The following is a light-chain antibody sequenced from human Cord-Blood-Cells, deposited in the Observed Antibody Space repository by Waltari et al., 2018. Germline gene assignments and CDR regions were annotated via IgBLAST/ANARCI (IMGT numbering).Light chain of an antibody. Sequence: SSELTQDPAVSVPLAQPVRINCTGDCLRSYYASWYQQKPGQAPVLVIYGKNNRPSGIPDRFSGSSSGNTASLTITGAQAEDEADYYCNSRDSSGNHWVFGGGTKLTVL. J-gene: IGLJ3*02. CDR1: CLRSYY. V-gene: IGLV3-19*01. CDR3: NSRDSSGNHWV. CDR2: GKN.